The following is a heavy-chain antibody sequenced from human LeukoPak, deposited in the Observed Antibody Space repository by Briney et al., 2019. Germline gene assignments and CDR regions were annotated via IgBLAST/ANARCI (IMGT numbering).Heavy chain of an antibody. D-gene: IGHD1-26*01. CDR2: ITHTRRT. J-gene: IGHJ3*02. Sequence: PSETLSLTCTVSGGSISSYYWNWIRQSPGKGLEWIGEITHTRRTNYNPVLRSRVTISVDTSRNQFSLKLRSMTAADTAVYYCARGGRWESYSAFDIWGQGTTVSVS. V-gene: IGHV4-34*01. CDR3: ARGGRWESYSAFDI. CDR1: GGSISSYY.